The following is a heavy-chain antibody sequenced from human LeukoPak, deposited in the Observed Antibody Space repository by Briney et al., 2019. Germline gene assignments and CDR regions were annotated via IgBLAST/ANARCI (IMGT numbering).Heavy chain of an antibody. D-gene: IGHD2-15*01. CDR2: IYYSGST. CDR3: AGGVGHAFDI. CDR1: GGSISSSSYY. J-gene: IGHJ3*02. V-gene: IGHV4-39*07. Sequence: SETLSLTCTVSGGSISSSSYYWGWIRQPPGKELEWIGSIYYSGSTYYNPSLKSRVTISVDTSKNQFSLKLSSVTAADTAVYYCAGGVGHAFDIWGQGTMVTVSS.